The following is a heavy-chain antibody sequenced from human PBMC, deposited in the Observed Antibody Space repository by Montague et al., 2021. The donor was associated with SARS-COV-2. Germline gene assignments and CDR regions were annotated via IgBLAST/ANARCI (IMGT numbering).Heavy chain of an antibody. CDR2: IYYSGST. J-gene: IGHJ6*02. Sequence: TLSLTCTVSGGSISAGYYWTWIRQIPGKGLEWIGYIYYSGSTYYNQSLKSRVIMSIDTSKHQFSLKVSSVTAADTATYFCASAIAVADTHYYYYGMDVWGQGTTVTVSS. CDR1: GGSISAGYY. V-gene: IGHV4-31*03. CDR3: ASAIAVADTHYYYYGMDV. D-gene: IGHD6-19*01.